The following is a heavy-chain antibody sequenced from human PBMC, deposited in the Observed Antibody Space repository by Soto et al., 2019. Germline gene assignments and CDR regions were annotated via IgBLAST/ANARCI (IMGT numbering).Heavy chain of an antibody. V-gene: IGHV5-10-1*01. CDR1: GYSFTSYW. CDR2: IDPSDSYT. Sequence: GESLKISCKGSGYSFTSYWISWVRQMPGKGLEWMGRIDPSDSYTNYSPSFQGHVTISADKSISTAYPQWSSLKASDTAMYYCARHYYYYYGMDVWGQGTTVTVSS. J-gene: IGHJ6*02. CDR3: ARHYYYYYGMDV.